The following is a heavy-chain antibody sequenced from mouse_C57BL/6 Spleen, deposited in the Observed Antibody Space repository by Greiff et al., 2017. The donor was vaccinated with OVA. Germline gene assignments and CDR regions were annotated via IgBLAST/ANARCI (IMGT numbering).Heavy chain of an antibody. CDR3: AGHEEIADYGNYYAMDY. CDR1: GYTFTEYT. CDR2: FYPGSGSI. Sequence: VKLMESGAELVKPGASVKLSCKASGYTFTEYTIHWVKQRSGQGLEWIGWFYPGSGSIKYNEKFKDKATLTADKSSSTVYMELSRLTSEDSAVYFCAGHEEIADYGNYYAMDYWGQGTSVTVSS. J-gene: IGHJ4*01. V-gene: IGHV1-62-2*01. D-gene: IGHD2-1*01.